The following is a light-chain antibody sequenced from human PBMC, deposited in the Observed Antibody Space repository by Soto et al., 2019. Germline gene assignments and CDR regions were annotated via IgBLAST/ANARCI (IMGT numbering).Light chain of an antibody. CDR1: QNFNNS. V-gene: IGKV1-33*01. CDR3: YQHHSLPLT. CDR2: DAS. Sequence: DIQMTQSPSSLSAAVGDRVTITCQASQNFNNSMSWYQQRPGKAPKLVIHDASTLEAGVPSRLRGSRSGTKSASTITTMQSEDNATVYCYQHHSLPLTFGRGTKVEIK. J-gene: IGKJ4*01.